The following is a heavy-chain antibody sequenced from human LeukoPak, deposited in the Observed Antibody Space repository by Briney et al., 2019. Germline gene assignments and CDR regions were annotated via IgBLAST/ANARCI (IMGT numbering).Heavy chain of an antibody. J-gene: IGHJ6*02. Sequence: SETLSLTCTVSGDSLSSHYWSWIRQPPGKGLEWIGYIYYSGSTNYNPSLKSRVTISVDTSKNQFSLQLRSVAAADTAVYYCAREDPQTTVPEGMDVWGQGTTVTVSS. D-gene: IGHD4-17*01. CDR3: AREDPQTTVPEGMDV. CDR1: GDSLSSHY. CDR2: IYYSGST. V-gene: IGHV4-59*11.